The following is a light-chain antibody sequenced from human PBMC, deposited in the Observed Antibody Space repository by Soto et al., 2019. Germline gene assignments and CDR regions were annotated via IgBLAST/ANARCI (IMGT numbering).Light chain of an antibody. V-gene: IGKV3-20*01. CDR2: GAS. CDR3: RQYGSSPWT. Sequence: EIVLTQSPGTLSLSPGERATLSCRASQSVSSSYLAWYQQKPGQAPRLLIYGASSRATGIPDRFSGSGSGTDFTLIISRLEPEDFAVYYCRQYGSSPWTFGQGTKVEIK. J-gene: IGKJ1*01. CDR1: QSVSSSY.